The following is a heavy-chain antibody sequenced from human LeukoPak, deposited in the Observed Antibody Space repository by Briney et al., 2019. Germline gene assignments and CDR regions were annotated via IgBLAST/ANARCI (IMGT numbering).Heavy chain of an antibody. D-gene: IGHD3-9*01. Sequence: SETLSLTCAVSGGSISSSGYSWSWIRQPPGKGLEWIGYIYYSGSTYYNPSLKSRVTISGDTSKNQFSLKLSSVTAADTAVYYCARVSGLRYFDWLLNGDAFDIWGQGTMVTVSS. CDR1: GGSISSSGYS. V-gene: IGHV4-30-4*07. CDR2: IYYSGST. J-gene: IGHJ3*02. CDR3: ARVSGLRYFDWLLNGDAFDI.